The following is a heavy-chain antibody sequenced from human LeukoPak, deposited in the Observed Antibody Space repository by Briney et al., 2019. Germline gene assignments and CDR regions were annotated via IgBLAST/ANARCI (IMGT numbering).Heavy chain of an antibody. CDR2: ISSSSYI. CDR3: ARDREYSSGCHDY. D-gene: IGHD6-19*01. CDR1: GFTFSSYS. J-gene: IGHJ4*02. Sequence: GGSLRLSCAASGFTFSSYSMNWVRQAPGKGLEWVSSISSSSYIYYADSVKGRFTISRDNAKNSLYLQMNSLRAEDTAVYYCARDREYSSGCHDYWGQGTLVTVSS. V-gene: IGHV3-21*01.